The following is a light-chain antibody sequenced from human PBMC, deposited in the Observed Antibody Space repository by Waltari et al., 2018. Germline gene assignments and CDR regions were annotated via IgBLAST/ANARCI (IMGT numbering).Light chain of an antibody. CDR1: ALPNQY. CDR2: TDS. Sequence: SYELTQPPSVSVSPGQTSRITCSGDALPNQYAYWYQQKPGQAPVLVLYTDSERPSGIPERFSGSSSGTTITLIISGVQAEDEADYYCQSADSNGSYVIFGGGTKLTVL. V-gene: IGLV3-25*03. J-gene: IGLJ2*01. CDR3: QSADSNGSYVI.